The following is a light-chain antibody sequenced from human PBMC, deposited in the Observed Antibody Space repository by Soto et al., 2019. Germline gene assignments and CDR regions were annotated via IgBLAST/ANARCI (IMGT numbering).Light chain of an antibody. CDR2: GAS. CDR3: QHYDSLPLT. CDR1: QDIKSY. Sequence: DIQMTQSPSSLSASVGDRVTITCQASQDIKSYLNWYQQRPGKAPKLLIYGASNLETGVPSRFSGGGSGTDFSFTISNLQPEDFATHYCQHYDSLPLTFGGGTKVEIK. J-gene: IGKJ4*01. V-gene: IGKV1-33*01.